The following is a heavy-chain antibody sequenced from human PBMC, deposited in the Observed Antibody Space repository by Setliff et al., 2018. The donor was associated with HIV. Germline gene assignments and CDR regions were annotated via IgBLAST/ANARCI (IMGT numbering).Heavy chain of an antibody. Sequence: ASVKVSCKASGYAFTSQFMHWVRQAPGQGLEWMGIISPSGDRTTYAQRFRGRVTMTSDTSTGTVYMELSSLRSEDTAVYYCATRLYPYDTGRQYNALGHFESWGQGTLVTVSS. CDR1: GYAFTSQF. CDR2: ISPSGDRT. D-gene: IGHD1-20*01. V-gene: IGHV1-46*01. J-gene: IGHJ4*02. CDR3: ATRLYPYDTGRQYNALGHFES.